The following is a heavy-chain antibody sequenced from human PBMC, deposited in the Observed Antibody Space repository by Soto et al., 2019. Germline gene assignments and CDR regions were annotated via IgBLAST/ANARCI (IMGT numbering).Heavy chain of an antibody. CDR2: ISYDGSNK. CDR1: GFAFSSYG. D-gene: IGHD3-9*01. J-gene: IGHJ5*02. Sequence: GGSLRLSCAASGFAFSSYGMHWVRQAPGKGLEWVAVISYDGSNKYYADSVKGRFTISRDNSKNTLYLQMNSLRAEDTAVYYCSKTYDILTGYYHWGQGTLVTVSS. CDR3: SKTYDILTGYYH. V-gene: IGHV3-30*18.